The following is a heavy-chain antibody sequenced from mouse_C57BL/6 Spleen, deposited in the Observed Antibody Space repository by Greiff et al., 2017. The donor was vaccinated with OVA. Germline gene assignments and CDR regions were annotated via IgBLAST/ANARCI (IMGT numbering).Heavy chain of an antibody. D-gene: IGHD1-1*01. J-gene: IGHJ2*01. CDR2: IYPGDGDT. Sequence: QVQLKQSGPELVKPGASVKISCKASGYAFSSSWMNWVKQRPGTGLEWIGRIYPGDGDTNYNGKFKGKATLTADKSSSTAYMQLSSLTSEDSAVYFCARSFYYGSSFDYWGQGTTLTVSS. CDR1: GYAFSSSW. CDR3: ARSFYYGSSFDY. V-gene: IGHV1-82*01.